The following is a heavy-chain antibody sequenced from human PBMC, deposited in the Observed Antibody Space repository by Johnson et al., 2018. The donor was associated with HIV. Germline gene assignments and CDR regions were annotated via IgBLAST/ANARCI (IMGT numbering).Heavy chain of an antibody. D-gene: IGHD5-24*01. J-gene: IGHJ3*02. CDR1: GFAFSSYW. Sequence: VQLVESGGGLVQPGRSLRLSCAASGFAFSSYWMHWVRQAPGKGLVWVSHINSDGSSTSYADSVKGRFTISRDNSKNTLYLQMNSLRAEDTAVYYCAREMATIRGYAFDIWGQGTMVTVSS. CDR3: AREMATIRGYAFDI. V-gene: IGHV3-74*02. CDR2: INSDGSST.